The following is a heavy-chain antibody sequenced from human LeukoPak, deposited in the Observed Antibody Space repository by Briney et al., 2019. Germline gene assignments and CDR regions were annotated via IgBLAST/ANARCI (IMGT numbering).Heavy chain of an antibody. CDR1: GGSISSYY. CDR2: IYYSWST. J-gene: IGHJ4*02. D-gene: IGHD3-22*01. CDR3: ARDIYDSSGYGFDY. Sequence: SETLSLTCTVSGGSISSYYWSWIRKPPAKGMEWIGFIYYSWSTNYNPSLKSRVTISVATSKTQFSLKLSSVPAADTAVYYCARDIYDSSGYGFDYWGQGTLVTVSS. V-gene: IGHV4-59*01.